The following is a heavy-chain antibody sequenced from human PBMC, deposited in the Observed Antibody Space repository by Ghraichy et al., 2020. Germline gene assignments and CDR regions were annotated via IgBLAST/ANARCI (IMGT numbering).Heavy chain of an antibody. CDR2: IKQDGSEK. J-gene: IGHJ6*03. CDR3: ARDDWSGTSCYFFCYYYMDV. CDR1: GFTFSSYW. V-gene: IGHV3-7*03. Sequence: GGSLRLSCAASGFTFSSYWMSWVRQAPGKGLEWVANIKQDGSEKYYVDSVKGRFTISRDNAKNSLYLQMNSLRAEDTAVYYCARDDWSGTSCYFFCYYYMDVWGKGTTVTVSS. D-gene: IGHD2-2*01.